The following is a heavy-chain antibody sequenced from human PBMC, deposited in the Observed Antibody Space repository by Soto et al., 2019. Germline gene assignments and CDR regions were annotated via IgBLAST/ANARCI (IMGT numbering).Heavy chain of an antibody. J-gene: IGHJ3*02. V-gene: IGHV1-69*13. CDR3: ASSSGWRDAFDI. CDR1: GGTFSSYA. CDR2: IIPIFGTA. Sequence: ASVKVSCKASGGTFSSYAISWVRQAPGQGLEWMGGIIPIFGTANYAQKFQGRVTITADESTSTAYMELSSLRSEDTAVYYCASSSGWRDAFDIWGQGTVVTVSS. D-gene: IGHD6-19*01.